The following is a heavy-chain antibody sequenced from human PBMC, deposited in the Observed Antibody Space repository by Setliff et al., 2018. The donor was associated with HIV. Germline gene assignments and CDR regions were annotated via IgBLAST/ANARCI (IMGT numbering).Heavy chain of an antibody. V-gene: IGHV1-46*01. J-gene: IGHJ6*02. CDR2: INPSSGST. Sequence: ASVKVSCKASGYTFTSYYMHWVRQAPGQGLECMGIINPSSGSTTYAQKFQGRVTMTRDTSTSTVYMELSSLRSEDTAVYYCARVFSSYGMDVWGQGTTVTAP. D-gene: IGHD3-3*01. CDR3: ARVFSSYGMDV. CDR1: GYTFTSYY.